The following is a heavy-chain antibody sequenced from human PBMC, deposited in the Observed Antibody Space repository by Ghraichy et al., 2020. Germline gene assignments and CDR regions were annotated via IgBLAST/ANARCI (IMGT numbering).Heavy chain of an antibody. J-gene: IGHJ4*02. D-gene: IGHD3-22*01. CDR1: GGTFSSYA. Sequence: SVKVSCKASGGTFSSYAISWVRQAPGQGLEWMGGIIPIFGTANYAQKFQGRVTITADESTSTAYMELSSLRSEDTAVYYCARNYYDSSGYYLLPRGGFDYWGQGTLVTVSS. V-gene: IGHV1-69*13. CDR3: ARNYYDSSGYYLLPRGGFDY. CDR2: IIPIFGTA.